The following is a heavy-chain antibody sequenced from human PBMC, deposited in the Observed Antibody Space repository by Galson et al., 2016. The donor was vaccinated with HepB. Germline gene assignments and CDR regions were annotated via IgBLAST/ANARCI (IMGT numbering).Heavy chain of an antibody. J-gene: IGHJ6*02. Sequence: SVKVSCKASGYTFTPFGISWVRQAPGQGLEWMACINPENGQTNYTEKLKGRVTMTTDNSTTTAYLQMKSLRADDTALYSCARGGVTSGGVDVWGQGTTVTVSS. CDR1: GYTFTPFG. CDR2: INPENGQT. V-gene: IGHV1-18*01. D-gene: IGHD3-10*01. CDR3: ARGGVTSGGVDV.